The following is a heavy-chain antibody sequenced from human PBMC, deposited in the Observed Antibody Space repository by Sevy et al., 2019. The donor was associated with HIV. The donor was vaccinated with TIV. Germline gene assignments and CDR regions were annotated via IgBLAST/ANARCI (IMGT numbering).Heavy chain of an antibody. D-gene: IGHD3-16*01. CDR1: GFTFDDHT. CDR2: ISWDGGST. J-gene: IGHJ4*02. Sequence: GGSLRLSCAASGFTFDDHTMHWVRQPPGKGLEWVSLISWDGGSTYYADSVKGRFTISRDNSKNSLFLQMNSLGAEDTALYYCATDMASEGGGAYYFDYWGQGTLVTVSS. CDR3: ATDMASEGGGAYYFDY. V-gene: IGHV3-43*01.